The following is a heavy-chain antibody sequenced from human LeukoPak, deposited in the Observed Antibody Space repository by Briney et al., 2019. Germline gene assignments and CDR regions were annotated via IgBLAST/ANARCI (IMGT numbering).Heavy chain of an antibody. CDR3: ARPNGVAGQTDY. CDR2: IYYSGST. J-gene: IGHJ4*02. Sequence: SETLSLTCTVSGGSISSSSYYWGWIRQPPGKGLEWIGSIYYSGSTYYNPSLKSRVTISVDTSKNQFSLKLSSVTAADTAVYYCARPNGVAGQTDYWGQGTLVTVSS. V-gene: IGHV4-39*01. D-gene: IGHD2-8*01. CDR1: GGSISSSSYY.